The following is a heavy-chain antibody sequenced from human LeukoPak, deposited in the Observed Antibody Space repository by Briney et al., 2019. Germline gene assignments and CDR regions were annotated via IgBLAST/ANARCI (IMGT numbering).Heavy chain of an antibody. D-gene: IGHD3-10*01. V-gene: IGHV4-59*01. CDR1: SGSISGYF. CDR2: IYYSGST. Sequence: SETLSLTCTVASGSISGYFWSWIRQPPGKGLEWIGHIYYSGSTNYNPSLMSRVTISIDTSKNQLSLKLSSVTAADTAVYYCAANYYGSGRVWFDPWGQGTLVTVSS. CDR3: AANYYGSGRVWFDP. J-gene: IGHJ5*02.